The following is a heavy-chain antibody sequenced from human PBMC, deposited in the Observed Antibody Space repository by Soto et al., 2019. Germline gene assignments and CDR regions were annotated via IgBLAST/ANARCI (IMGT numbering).Heavy chain of an antibody. CDR1: RFTFSTYA. J-gene: IGHJ4*02. CDR3: AKGWGFSNYYFDY. Sequence: VGSLRLSCAASRFTFSTYAMSWVRQAPGKGLEWVSALSGSGGMTYYADSVKGRFTISRDNSRNTLDLQMNSLTAEDTAVYYCAKGWGFSNYYFDYWGQGALVTVSS. D-gene: IGHD4-4*01. V-gene: IGHV3-23*01. CDR2: LSGSGGMT.